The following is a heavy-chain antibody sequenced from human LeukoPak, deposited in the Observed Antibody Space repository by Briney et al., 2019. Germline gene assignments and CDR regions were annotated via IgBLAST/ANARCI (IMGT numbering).Heavy chain of an antibody. CDR1: RYTFTGYY. J-gene: IGHJ4*02. CDR2: INPNSGGT. Sequence: ASVKVSCKASRYTFTGYYMHWVRQAPGQGLEWMGWINPNSGGTNYAQTFQGRVTMTRDTSISTAYMELSRLRSDDTAVYYCARVGAPGYSSGNFDYWGQGTLVTVSS. CDR3: ARVGAPGYSSGNFDY. D-gene: IGHD6-19*01. V-gene: IGHV1-2*02.